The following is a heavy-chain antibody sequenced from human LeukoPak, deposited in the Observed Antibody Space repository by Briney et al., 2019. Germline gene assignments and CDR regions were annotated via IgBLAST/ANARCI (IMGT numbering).Heavy chain of an antibody. D-gene: IGHD5-24*01. J-gene: IGHJ6*04. CDR2: ISSSGNTI. CDR1: GFTFSDYY. V-gene: IGHV3-11*04. CDR3: ARRWQQYTEYYYGMDV. Sequence: GSLRLSCAVSGFTFSDYYMSWIRQAPGKGLEWVSYISSSGNTIYYADSVKGRFTISRDNAKKSLYLQMNSLRAEDTAVYYCARRWQQYTEYYYGMDVGGKGPTAPVSS.